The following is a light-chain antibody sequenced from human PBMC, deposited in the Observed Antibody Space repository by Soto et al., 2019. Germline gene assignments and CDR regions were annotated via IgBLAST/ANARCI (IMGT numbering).Light chain of an antibody. CDR1: QSVTTY. V-gene: IGKV3-11*01. CDR2: DVS. CDR3: QQRSNWPWT. Sequence: EILLTQSPDTLSSSPGERATLSCRASQSVTTYLAWYQQKPGQAPRLLIYDVSNRATGIPARFSGSGSGTDFTLPISSLEPEDVAIYYCQQRSNWPWTFGQGTKVEIK. J-gene: IGKJ1*01.